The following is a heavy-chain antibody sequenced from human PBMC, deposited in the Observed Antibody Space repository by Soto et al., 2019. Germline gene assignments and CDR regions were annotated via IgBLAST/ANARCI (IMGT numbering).Heavy chain of an antibody. Sequence: QVQLQESGPGLVKPSETLSLTCTVSGGSISSYYWSWIRQPPGKGLEWIGYIYYSGSTNYNPSLKSRVTISVDTSKDQFSLKLSSVTAADTAVYYCARYLTGSIPAYYYYYYMDVWGKGTTVTVSS. CDR2: IYYSGST. V-gene: IGHV4-59*01. J-gene: IGHJ6*03. CDR1: GGSISSYY. D-gene: IGHD3-9*01. CDR3: ARYLTGSIPAYYYYYYMDV.